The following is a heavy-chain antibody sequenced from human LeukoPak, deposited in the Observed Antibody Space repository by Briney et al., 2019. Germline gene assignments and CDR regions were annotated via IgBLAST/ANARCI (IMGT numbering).Heavy chain of an antibody. CDR3: TRDPRRLDY. CDR2: ISPSGTDI. J-gene: IGHJ4*02. V-gene: IGHV3-11*01. Sequence: PGGSLRLSCVVSGFTFTDTYMTSIRPAPGKGVESLSYISPSGTDISYADSVKGRFTISRDNAKNSLYLQMNSLRAEDTAVYYCTRDPRRLDYWGQGTLVTVSS. CDR1: GFTFTDTY.